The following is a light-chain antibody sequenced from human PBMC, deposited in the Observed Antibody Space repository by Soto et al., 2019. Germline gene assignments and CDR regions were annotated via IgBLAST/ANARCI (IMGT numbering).Light chain of an antibody. CDR2: DAS. Sequence: DIQMTQSPSTLAASVGDRVTIPSRASQSISSWLAWYQQKPGKAPKLLIYDASSLQSGVPSRFSGSGSGTDFTLTISCLQSEDFATYYCQQYYSYPPTFGQGTRLEIK. J-gene: IGKJ5*01. V-gene: IGKV1-5*01. CDR3: QQYYSYPPT. CDR1: QSISSW.